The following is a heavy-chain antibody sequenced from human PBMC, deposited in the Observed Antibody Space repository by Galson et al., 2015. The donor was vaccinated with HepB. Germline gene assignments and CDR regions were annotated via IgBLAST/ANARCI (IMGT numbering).Heavy chain of an antibody. CDR1: GFTFSTYA. D-gene: IGHD3-10*01. CDR3: ARGHKQWMVRGPRGYYFDY. Sequence: LSCAASGFTFSTYAMTWVRQPPGKGLEWIGEINHSGSTNYNPSLKSRVTISVDTSKNQFSLKLSSVTAADTAVYYCARGHKQWMVRGPRGYYFDYWGQGTLVTVSS. J-gene: IGHJ4*02. V-gene: IGHV4-34*01. CDR2: INHSGST.